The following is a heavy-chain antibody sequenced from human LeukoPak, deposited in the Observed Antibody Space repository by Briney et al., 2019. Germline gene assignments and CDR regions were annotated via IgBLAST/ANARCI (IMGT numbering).Heavy chain of an antibody. J-gene: IGHJ4*02. CDR1: GFTFSSYA. CDR2: ISYDGSNK. V-gene: IGHV3-30-3*01. CDR3: ARDEPYSSGWLESVFDY. D-gene: IGHD6-19*01. Sequence: SLRLSCAASGFTFSSYAMHWVCQAPGKGLEWVAVISYDGSNKYYADSVKGRFTISRDNSKNTLYLQMNSLRAEDTAVYYCARDEPYSSGWLESVFDYWGQGTLVTVSS.